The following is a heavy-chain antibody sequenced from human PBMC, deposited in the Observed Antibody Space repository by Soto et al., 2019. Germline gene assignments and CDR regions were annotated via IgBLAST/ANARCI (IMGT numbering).Heavy chain of an antibody. J-gene: IGHJ4*02. CDR1: GGSTSSGGYY. Sequence: SETLSLTCTVSGGSTSSGGYYWSWIRQHPGKGLEWVGYIYFSGSTYYNPSLKSRVTISLDTSKNQFSLKLSSVTAADTAVYYCARLSASDSKSDYWGQGTLVTVSS. D-gene: IGHD4-4*01. CDR2: IYFSGST. CDR3: ARLSASDSKSDY. V-gene: IGHV4-31*03.